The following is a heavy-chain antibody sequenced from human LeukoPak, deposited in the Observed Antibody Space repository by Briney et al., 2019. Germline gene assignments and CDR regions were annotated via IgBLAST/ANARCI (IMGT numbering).Heavy chain of an antibody. Sequence: GGSLRLSCAASGFSFNIYAMSWVRQAPGKGLEWVSGISGSGATTYYADSVKGRFTVPRDNSKSTLYLQMSSLRAEDTAVYYCAKDRDCTSSCCYFDYWGQGTLVTVSS. CDR3: AKDRDCTSSCCYFDY. J-gene: IGHJ4*02. D-gene: IGHD2-2*01. V-gene: IGHV3-23*01. CDR2: ISGSGATT. CDR1: GFSFNIYA.